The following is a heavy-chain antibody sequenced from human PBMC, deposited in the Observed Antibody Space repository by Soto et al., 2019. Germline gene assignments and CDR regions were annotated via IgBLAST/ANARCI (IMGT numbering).Heavy chain of an antibody. CDR2: IYYSGST. J-gene: IGHJ5*02. V-gene: IGHV4-39*01. CDR3: ARPLGYCSGGSCSNWFDP. CDR1: GGSISSSSYY. D-gene: IGHD2-15*01. Sequence: SETLYLTCTVSGGSISSSSYYWGWIRQPPGKGLEWIGSIYYSGSTYYNPSLKSRVTISVDTSKNQFSLKLSSVTAADTAVYYCARPLGYCSGGSCSNWFDPWGQGTLVT.